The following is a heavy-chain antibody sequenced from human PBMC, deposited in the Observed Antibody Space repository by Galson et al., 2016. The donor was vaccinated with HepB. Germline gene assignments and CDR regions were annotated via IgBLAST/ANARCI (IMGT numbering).Heavy chain of an antibody. CDR1: GYRFIDYG. V-gene: IGHV1-18*01. CDR3: ARFRFWEWFDYYGLDV. Sequence: SVKVSCKASGYRFIDYGVTWVRQAPGQGLEWMGWISGYNADTKYEQKFQDRATMSIDKSTSTAYMELRGLRSDDTAVYYCARFRFWEWFDYYGLDVWGQGTTVTVSS. D-gene: IGHD3-3*01. J-gene: IGHJ6*02. CDR2: ISGYNADT.